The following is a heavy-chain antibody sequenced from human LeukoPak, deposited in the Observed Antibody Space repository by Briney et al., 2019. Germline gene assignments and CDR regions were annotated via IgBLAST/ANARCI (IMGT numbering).Heavy chain of an antibody. V-gene: IGHV3-30-3*01. J-gene: IGHJ1*01. CDR1: GFTFSPYA. CDR2: ISHDVDNK. CDR3: ARGYDSSGYYPVGAGVSFDH. Sequence: PGRSLRLSCAASGFTFSPYAMHWVRQAPGKGLQWVALISHDVDNKYYADSVKGRFTISRDNSKNTLFLQMNSLRPDDTAVYYCARGYDSSGYYPVGAGVSFDHWGQGTLVTVSS. D-gene: IGHD3-22*01.